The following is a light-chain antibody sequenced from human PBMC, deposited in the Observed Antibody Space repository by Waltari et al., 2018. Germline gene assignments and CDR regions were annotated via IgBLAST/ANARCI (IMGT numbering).Light chain of an antibody. Sequence: EVVLTQSPATLSLSPGERATLSCRASQSVSFHLAWYQQNVGQAPRLLIYDASNRATGIPARFSGSGSGTDFTLTISSLEPEDFAVYYCQQRSIWPPITFGQGTRLEIK. CDR1: QSVSFH. CDR2: DAS. V-gene: IGKV3-11*01. J-gene: IGKJ5*01. CDR3: QQRSIWPPIT.